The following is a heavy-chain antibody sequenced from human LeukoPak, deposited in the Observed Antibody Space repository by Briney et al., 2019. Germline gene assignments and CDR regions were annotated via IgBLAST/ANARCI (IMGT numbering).Heavy chain of an antibody. V-gene: IGHV3-48*04. D-gene: IGHD3-10*01. CDR2: ISSSSSTI. Sequence: PGGSLRLSCAASGFTFSSYSMNWVRQAPGKGLEWVSYISSSSSTIYYADSVKGRFTISRDNAKNSLYLQMNSLRAEDTAVYYCARHCTMVRGDCNWFDPWGQGTLVTVSS. J-gene: IGHJ5*02. CDR3: ARHCTMVRGDCNWFDP. CDR1: GFTFSSYS.